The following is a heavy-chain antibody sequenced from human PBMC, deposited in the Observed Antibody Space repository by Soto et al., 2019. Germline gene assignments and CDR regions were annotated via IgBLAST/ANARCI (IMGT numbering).Heavy chain of an antibody. Sequence: QVHLVESGGGVVQPGRSPTLSCAASGFTFSNYAMDWVRQAPGKGLEWVAIVSSEGTKKNYAVSVKGRFTISRDNSKNMLYLQMNSLRPEDTAIYYCATEAFDSWGQGSLVTVSS. V-gene: IGHV3-30-3*01. CDR1: GFTFSNYA. J-gene: IGHJ4*02. CDR3: ATEAFDS. CDR2: VSSEGTKK.